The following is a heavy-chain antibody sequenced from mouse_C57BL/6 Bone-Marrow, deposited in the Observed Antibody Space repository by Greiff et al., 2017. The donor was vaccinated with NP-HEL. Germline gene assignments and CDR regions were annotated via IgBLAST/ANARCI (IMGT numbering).Heavy chain of an antibody. Sequence: EVKLVESGGGLVKPGGSLKLSCAASGFTFSDYGMHWVRQAPEKGLEWVAYISSGSSTIYYADTVKGRFTISRDNAKNTLFLQMTSLRSEDTAMYYCARTLGQGRFAYWGQGTLVTVSA. CDR1: GFTFSDYG. CDR3: ARTLGQGRFAY. D-gene: IGHD4-1*01. J-gene: IGHJ3*01. CDR2: ISSGSSTI. V-gene: IGHV5-17*01.